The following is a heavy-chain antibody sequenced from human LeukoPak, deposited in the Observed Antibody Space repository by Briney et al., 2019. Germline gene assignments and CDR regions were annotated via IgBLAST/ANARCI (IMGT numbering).Heavy chain of an antibody. V-gene: IGHV1-8*01. CDR1: GYTFSSYD. J-gene: IGHJ4*02. D-gene: IGHD2-2*01. CDR2: INPSSGNT. CDR3: ARGICGSTNCRVFDY. Sequence: ASVKVSCKASGYTFSSYDINWVRQAAGQGPEWMGWINPSSGNTGYAQNFQGRVTITRDTSISTAYMELSNLRSEDTAVYYCARGICGSTNCRVFDYWGQGTLVTVSS.